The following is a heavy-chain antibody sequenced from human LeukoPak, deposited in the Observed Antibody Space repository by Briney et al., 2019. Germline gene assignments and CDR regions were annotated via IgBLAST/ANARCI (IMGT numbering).Heavy chain of an antibody. CDR1: GFTFSDYY. J-gene: IGHJ4*02. D-gene: IGHD6-13*01. Sequence: GGSLRLSCAASGFTFSDYYMSWIRQAPGKGLEWVSYISSSGSTIYYADSVKGRFTISRDNAKNSLYLQMNSLRAEDTAVYYCARGPRATPSSPQALRPIDYWGQGTLVTVSS. V-gene: IGHV3-11*04. CDR2: ISSSGSTI. CDR3: ARGPRATPSSPQALRPIDY.